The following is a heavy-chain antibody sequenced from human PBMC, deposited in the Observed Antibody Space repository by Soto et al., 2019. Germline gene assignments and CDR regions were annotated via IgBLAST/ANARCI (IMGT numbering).Heavy chain of an antibody. D-gene: IGHD3-10*01. Sequence: QVQLVQSGPEVKKPGSSVKVSCKASGGTFSASVTSWVRQALGQGLDWRGGIVPIFGKANLAEKFQDRVTITADESTSTAYMKLSSLRSEDTAVYYCARGRDGSNYYFDYWGQGTLVTVSS. J-gene: IGHJ4*02. CDR3: ARGRDGSNYYFDY. CDR2: IVPIFGKA. CDR1: GGTFSASV. V-gene: IGHV1-69*01.